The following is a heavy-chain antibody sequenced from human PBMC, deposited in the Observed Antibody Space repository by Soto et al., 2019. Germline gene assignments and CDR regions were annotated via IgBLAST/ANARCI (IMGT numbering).Heavy chain of an antibody. CDR2: ISGSGGST. D-gene: IGHD2-15*01. CDR1: GFTFSSYA. Sequence: EVQLLESGGGLVQPGGSLRLSCAASGFTFSSYAMSWVRQAPGKGLEWVSAISGSGGSTYYADSVKGRFTISRDNSKNTPYRQMNSLRAEETAVYYCAKDFGCYAGGGDYWGQGTLVTVSS. CDR3: AKDFGCYAGGGDY. J-gene: IGHJ4*02. V-gene: IGHV3-23*01.